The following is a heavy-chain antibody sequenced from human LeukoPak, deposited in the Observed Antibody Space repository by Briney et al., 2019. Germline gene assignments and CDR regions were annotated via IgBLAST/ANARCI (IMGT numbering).Heavy chain of an antibody. J-gene: IGHJ5*02. V-gene: IGHV4-39*07. CDR2: IYYSGST. D-gene: IGHD3-10*01. CDR3: ARAQRITMVRGVLHNWFDP. Sequence: SETLSLTCTVSGGSISSSSYYWGWIRQPPGKGLEWIGSIYYSGSTYYNPSLKSRVTISVDTSKNQFSLKLSSVTAADTAVYYCARAQRITMVRGVLHNWFDPWGQGTLVTVSS. CDR1: GGSISSSSYY.